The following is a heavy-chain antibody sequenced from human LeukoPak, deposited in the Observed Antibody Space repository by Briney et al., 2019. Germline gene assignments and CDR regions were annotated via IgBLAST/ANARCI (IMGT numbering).Heavy chain of an antibody. Sequence: PGGSLRLSCAASGFTFSSYWMHWVRQAPGKGLVWVSRINSDGSRTRYEDSVKGRFTISRDNAKNTLYLQINSLRAEDTAVYHCTRVAAAGDLFWFDSWGQGTLVTVSS. J-gene: IGHJ5*01. D-gene: IGHD6-13*01. CDR2: INSDGSRT. V-gene: IGHV3-74*01. CDR1: GFTFSSYW. CDR3: TRVAAAGDLFWFDS.